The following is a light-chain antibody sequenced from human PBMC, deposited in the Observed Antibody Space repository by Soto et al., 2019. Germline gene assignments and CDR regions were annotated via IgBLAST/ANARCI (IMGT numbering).Light chain of an antibody. CDR3: QKYTSAPLT. CDR2: AAS. J-gene: IGKJ4*01. Sequence: DIQMTQSPSSLSASVGDRVTITCRASQGIGNYLAWYHQKPGKVPKLLIYAASTLQSAVPSRFSGSGSGTDFTLTINTLQPEDVGTYFCQKYTSAPLTFGGGTKVEIK. CDR1: QGIGNY. V-gene: IGKV1-27*01.